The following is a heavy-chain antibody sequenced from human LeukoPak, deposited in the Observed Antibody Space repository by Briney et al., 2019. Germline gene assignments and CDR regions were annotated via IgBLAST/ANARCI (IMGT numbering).Heavy chain of an antibody. CDR1: GYTFTGYY. V-gene: IGHV1-2*02. D-gene: IGHD6-6*01. Sequence: GASVKVSCKASGYTFTGYYMHWVRQAPGQGLEWMGWINPNSGGTNYAQKFQGRVTMTRDTSISTAYMELSRLRSDDTAVYYCARDLAARRKPNYFDYWGQGTLVTVSS. CDR3: ARDLAARRKPNYFDY. J-gene: IGHJ4*02. CDR2: INPNSGGT.